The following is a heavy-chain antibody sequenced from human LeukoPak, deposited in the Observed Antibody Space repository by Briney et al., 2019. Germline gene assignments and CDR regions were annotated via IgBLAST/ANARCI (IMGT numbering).Heavy chain of an antibody. CDR1: GFTLSGHW. CDR3: AKSDWFDP. J-gene: IGHJ5*02. CDR2: NKYDGSES. Sequence: GGSLRLACAASGFTLSGHWMHWFRQPPGKGLAWVSRNKYDGSESYYADSVKGRFTVSRDNAKNTLYLQMNSLRVEDTAVYYCAKSDWFDPWGQGTLVTVSS. V-gene: IGHV3-74*01.